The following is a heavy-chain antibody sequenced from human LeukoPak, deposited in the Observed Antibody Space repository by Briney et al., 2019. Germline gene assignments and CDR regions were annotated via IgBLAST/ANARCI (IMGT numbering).Heavy chain of an antibody. V-gene: IGHV4-59*01. CDR1: GGSISSYY. J-gene: IGHJ6*02. CDR2: IYYSGST. CDR3: ARVIGGLPQYYYYYGMDV. D-gene: IGHD2-21*01. Sequence: SETLSLTCTVSGGSISSYYWSWIRQPPGKGLEWIGYIYYSGSTNYNPSLKSRVTISVDTSKNQFSLKLSSVTAADTAVYYCARVIGGLPQYYYYYGMDVWGQGTTVTVSS.